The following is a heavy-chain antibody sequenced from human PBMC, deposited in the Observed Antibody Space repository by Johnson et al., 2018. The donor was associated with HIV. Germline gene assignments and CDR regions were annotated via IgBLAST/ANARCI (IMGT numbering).Heavy chain of an antibody. CDR1: GFTFSSYA. CDR2: IGTAGDT. Sequence: EVQLVESGGGVVQPGRSLRLSCAASGFTFSSYAMHWVRQATGKGLEWVSAIGTAGDTYYPGSVKGRFTISRENAKNSLYLQMNSLRAGDTAVYYCARGLGGYYDFWSGYPWDAFDIWGQGTMVTVSS. CDR3: ARGLGGYYDFWSGYPWDAFDI. J-gene: IGHJ3*02. D-gene: IGHD3-3*01. V-gene: IGHV3-13*01.